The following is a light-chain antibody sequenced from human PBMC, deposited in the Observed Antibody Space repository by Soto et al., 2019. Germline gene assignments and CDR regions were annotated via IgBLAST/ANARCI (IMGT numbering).Light chain of an antibody. CDR2: GNS. V-gene: IGLV1-40*01. J-gene: IGLJ2*01. CDR3: QYYDSSLSGVV. Sequence: QSVLTQPPSVSGAPGQRVTISCTGSSSNIGAGYDVHWYQKLPGTAPKLLIYGNSNRPSGVPDRFSGSKSGTSASLAITGLQAEDEADYYCQYYDSSLSGVVFGVGTKRTFL. CDR1: SSNIGAGYD.